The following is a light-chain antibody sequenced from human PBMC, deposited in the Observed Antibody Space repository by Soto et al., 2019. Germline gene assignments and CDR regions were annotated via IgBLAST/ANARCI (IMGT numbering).Light chain of an antibody. CDR1: QGISSA. CDR2: DAS. Sequence: AIQLTQSPSSLSASVGDRVTITCRASQGISSALAWYQQKPGKAPKLLIYDASSLESGVPSRFSGSGSGTDFTLTSSSLQPEDFSTYYCQQFDSFLFTFGPGTKVDIE. CDR3: QQFDSFLFT. J-gene: IGKJ3*01. V-gene: IGKV1-13*02.